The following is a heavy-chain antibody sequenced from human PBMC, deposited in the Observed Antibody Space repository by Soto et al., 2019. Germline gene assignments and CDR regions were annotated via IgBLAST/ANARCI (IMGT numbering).Heavy chain of an antibody. CDR3: ARGNCSSPNCYSFSGYYGMDV. CDR2: SYTSGST. V-gene: IGHV4-61*09. Sequence: SETLSLTCSVPGYSVSSRDDYGGLLRQPDLLVLELTGHSYTSGSTNYNPSLKSRVTMSLHTSKNQFSLKLTSVTAADTALYYCARGNCSSPNCYSFSGYYGMDVWGQGTTVTVSS. J-gene: IGHJ6*02. D-gene: IGHD2-2*01. CDR1: GYSVSSRDDY.